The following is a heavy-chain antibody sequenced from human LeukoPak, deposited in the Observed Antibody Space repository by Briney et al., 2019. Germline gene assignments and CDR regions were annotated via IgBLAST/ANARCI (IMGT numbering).Heavy chain of an antibody. V-gene: IGHV3-9*01. J-gene: IGHJ5*02. CDR2: ISWNSGST. CDR1: GFIFDNYG. CDR3: AKDGDFGIVAPNINWFDL. Sequence: GGSLRLSCVASGFIFDNYGMHWVRQAPGKGLEWVSGISWNSGSTDYADSVKGRFTISRDNAKTSLYLQMNSLRPEDTALYYCAKDGDFGIVAPNINWFDLWGQGTLVTVSS. D-gene: IGHD2-15*01.